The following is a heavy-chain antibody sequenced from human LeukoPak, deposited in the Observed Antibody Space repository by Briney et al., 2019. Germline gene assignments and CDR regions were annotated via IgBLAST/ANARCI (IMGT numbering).Heavy chain of an antibody. CDR3: ARDVAGATKGGWFDT. V-gene: IGHV1-8*01. CDR2: MNPNSGNT. CDR1: GYTFTNYD. J-gene: IGHJ5*02. Sequence: ASVKVSCKASGYTFTNYDINWVRQATGQGLEWMGWMNPNSGNTGYAQKFQGRVTVTRNTSISTAYMELSSLRSEDTALYYCARDVAGATKGGWFDTWGQGTPVTVSS. D-gene: IGHD1-26*01.